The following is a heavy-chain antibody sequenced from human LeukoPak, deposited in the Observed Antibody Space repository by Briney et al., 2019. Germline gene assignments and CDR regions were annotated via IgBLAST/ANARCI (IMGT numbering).Heavy chain of an antibody. CDR1: GFTFSSYA. CDR3: ARADVLRFLEWLFSPIDY. D-gene: IGHD3-3*01. J-gene: IGHJ4*02. V-gene: IGHV3-30-3*01. CDR2: ISYDGSNK. Sequence: GGSLRLSCAASGFTFSSYAMSWVRQAPGKGLEWVAVISYDGSNKYYADSVKGRFTISRDNSKNTLYLQMNSLRAEDTAVYYCARADVLRFLEWLFSPIDYWGQGTLVTVSS.